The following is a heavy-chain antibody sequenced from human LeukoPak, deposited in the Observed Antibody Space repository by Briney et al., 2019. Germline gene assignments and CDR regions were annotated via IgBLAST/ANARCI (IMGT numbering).Heavy chain of an antibody. CDR2: ISYDGSNK. V-gene: IGHV3-30*03. CDR1: GFTFSSYG. CDR3: ARDPVSPLSLSYFDY. J-gene: IGHJ4*02. D-gene: IGHD3-16*02. Sequence: PGGSLRLSCAASGFTFSSYGMHWVRQAPGKGLEWVAVISYDGSNKYYADSVKGRFTISRDNSKNTLYLQMNSLRAEDTAVYYCARDPVSPLSLSYFDYWGQGTLVTVSS.